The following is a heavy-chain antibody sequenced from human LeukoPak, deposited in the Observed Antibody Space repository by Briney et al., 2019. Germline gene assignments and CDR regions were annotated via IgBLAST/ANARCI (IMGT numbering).Heavy chain of an antibody. V-gene: IGHV3-7*01. CDR2: IKQDGYEK. CDR3: ARDKIVGPTTLDY. D-gene: IGHD1-26*01. J-gene: IGHJ4*02. CDR1: GFTFSGYW. Sequence: GGSLRLSCTASGFTFSGYWMSWVRQTPEKGLEWVANIKQDGYEKYYVDSVKGRFTISRDNAKNSLYLQMSSLRADDTAVYYCARDKIVGPTTLDYWGQGTLVTVSS.